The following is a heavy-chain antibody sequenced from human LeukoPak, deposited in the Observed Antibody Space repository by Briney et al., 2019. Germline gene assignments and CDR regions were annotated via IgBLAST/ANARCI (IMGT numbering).Heavy chain of an antibody. V-gene: IGHV1-69*13. D-gene: IGHD2-15*01. CDR2: IIPIFGTA. Sequence: SVKVSCKASGGTFSRYAISWVRQAPGQGLEWMGGIIPIFGTANYAQKFQGRVTITADESTSTAYMELSSLRSEDTAVYYCARDLGYCSGGSCHNNWFDPWGQGTLVTVSS. J-gene: IGHJ5*02. CDR3: ARDLGYCSGGSCHNNWFDP. CDR1: GGTFSRYA.